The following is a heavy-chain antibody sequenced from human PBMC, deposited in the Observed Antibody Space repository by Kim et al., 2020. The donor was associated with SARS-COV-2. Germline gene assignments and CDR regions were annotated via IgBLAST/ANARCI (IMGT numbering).Heavy chain of an antibody. CDR3: AIPPVYYSGMDV. V-gene: IGHV3-30*03. CDR2: ISYDGSNK. Sequence: GGSLILSCAASGFTFSSYGMHWVRQAPGKGLEWVAVISYDGSNKYYADSVKGRFTISRDNSKNTLYLQMNSLRAEDTAVYYCAIPPVYYSGMDVWGQGTTVTVSS. CDR1: GFTFSSYG. J-gene: IGHJ6*02.